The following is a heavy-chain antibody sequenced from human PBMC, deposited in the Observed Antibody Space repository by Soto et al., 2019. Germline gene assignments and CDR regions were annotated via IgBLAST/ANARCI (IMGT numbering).Heavy chain of an antibody. CDR3: AKGLNRYDFWSGYYPLFDY. CDR2: ISGSGGST. Sequence: VQLLESGGGLVQPGGSLRLSCAASGFTFSSYAMSWVRQAPGKGLEWVSAISGSGGSTYYADSVKGRFTISRDNSKNTLYLQMNSLRAEDTAVYYCAKGLNRYDFWSGYYPLFDYWGQGTLVTVSS. CDR1: GFTFSSYA. D-gene: IGHD3-3*01. V-gene: IGHV3-23*01. J-gene: IGHJ4*02.